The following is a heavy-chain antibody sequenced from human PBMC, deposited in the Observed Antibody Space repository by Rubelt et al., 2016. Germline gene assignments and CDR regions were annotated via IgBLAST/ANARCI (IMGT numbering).Heavy chain of an antibody. CDR1: GGSFSGYY. V-gene: IGHV4-34*01. J-gene: IGHJ4*02. CDR3: ARPGGSGWFYFDF. D-gene: IGHD1-26*01. CDR2: INHSGST. Sequence: QVQLQQWGAGLLKPSETLSLTCAVYGGSFSGYYWSWIRQPPGKGLEWIGEINHSGSTNYNPSLKRQVTISVATSKNQFSLKLTTVTAADTALYYCARPGGSGWFYFDFWGQGTLVTVSS.